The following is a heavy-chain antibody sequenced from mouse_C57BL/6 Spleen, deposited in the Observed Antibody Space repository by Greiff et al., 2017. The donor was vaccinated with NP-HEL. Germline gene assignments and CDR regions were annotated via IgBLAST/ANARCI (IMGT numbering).Heavy chain of an antibody. J-gene: IGHJ3*01. D-gene: IGHD2-4*01. CDR2: INSDGSST. Sequence: EVMLVESEGGLVQPGSSMKLSCTASGFTFSDYYMAWVRQVPEKGLEWVANINSDGSSTYYLHSLKSRFNISRDNAKNTLYLQMSSLKSEDTATYYCAREDYDYPCAYGGQGTLVTVSA. CDR1: GFTFSDYY. V-gene: IGHV5-16*01. CDR3: AREDYDYPCAY.